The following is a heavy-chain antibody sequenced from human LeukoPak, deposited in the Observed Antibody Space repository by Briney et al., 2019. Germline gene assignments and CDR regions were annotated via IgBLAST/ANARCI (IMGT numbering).Heavy chain of an antibody. CDR2: INSDGSST. V-gene: IGHV3-74*01. D-gene: IGHD6-25*01. CDR1: GFTFSNYW. J-gene: IGHJ4*02. CDR3: ARRRSGHYFDY. Sequence: GGSLRLCCSASGFTFSNYWMHWVRQATGKGLVWVSRINSDGSSTSYADSVKGRFTISRDNAKNTLYLQMNSLRAEDTAVYYCARRRSGHYFDYWGLGTLVTVSS.